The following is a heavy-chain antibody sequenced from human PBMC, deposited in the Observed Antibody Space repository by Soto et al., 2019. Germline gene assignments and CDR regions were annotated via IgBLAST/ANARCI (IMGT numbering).Heavy chain of an antibody. CDR2: ISANSGNT. CDR1: GYTFTSNG. CDR3: ARDRNHGLDN. V-gene: IGHV1-18*01. J-gene: IGHJ4*02. D-gene: IGHD1-1*01. Sequence: QVQLVQSGAEVKKPGASVKVSCKASGYTFTSNGISWVRQAPGQGLEWMGWISANSGNTNYAETLQGRVTMTTETSTTTDYMELRSLRSDDTAVYYCARDRNHGLDNWGQGTLVTVSS.